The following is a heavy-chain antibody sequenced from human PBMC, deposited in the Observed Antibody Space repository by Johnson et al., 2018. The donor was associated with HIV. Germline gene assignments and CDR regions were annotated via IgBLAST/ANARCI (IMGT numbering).Heavy chain of an antibody. J-gene: IGHJ3*02. D-gene: IGHD1-26*01. CDR1: GLSFNNYG. V-gene: IGHV3-33*08. Sequence: VVSGLSFNNYGIHWVRQAPGKGPEWVAVISFDGNLKKYADSVKGRFTISRDNSKNTLYLQMNSLRAEDTAVYYCARGRASWELYDAFEIWGQGTMVIVSS. CDR3: ARGRASWELYDAFEI. CDR2: ISFDGNLK.